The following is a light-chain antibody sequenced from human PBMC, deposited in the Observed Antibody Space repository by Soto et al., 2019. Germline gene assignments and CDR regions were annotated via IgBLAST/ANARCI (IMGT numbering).Light chain of an antibody. Sequence: QCVLSQPPSASGTPGQRVTISCSRSISNSGRNRGHWQQPLPGTAPKLSIFRNNQRPAGVPARFSDSKTGTSSYLGIRGLRSEHEADYYCAACDDSLSVYVFGTGTKVPVL. CDR2: RNN. CDR3: AACDDSLSVYV. CDR1: ISNSGRNR. J-gene: IGLJ1*01. V-gene: IGLV1-47*01.